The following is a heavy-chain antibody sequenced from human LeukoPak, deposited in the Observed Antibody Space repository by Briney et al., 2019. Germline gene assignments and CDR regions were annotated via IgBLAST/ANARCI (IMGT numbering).Heavy chain of an antibody. CDR3: ARLGPTYGDYFDY. D-gene: IGHD4-17*01. CDR1: GFTFSSYW. V-gene: IGHV3-7*05. Sequence: GGSLRLSCAASGFTFSSYWMAWLRQAPGKGLEWVANIKEDGSEEAYVDSVKGRFTLSRDNAKNSLYLQMNSLRAEDTAVYFCARLGPTYGDYFDYWGQGALVTVSS. J-gene: IGHJ4*02. CDR2: IKEDGSEE.